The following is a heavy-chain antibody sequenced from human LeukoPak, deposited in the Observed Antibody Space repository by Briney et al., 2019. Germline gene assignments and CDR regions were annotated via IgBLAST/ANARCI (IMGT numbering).Heavy chain of an antibody. D-gene: IGHD2-2*01. CDR1: GGSFSGYY. Sequence: SETLSLTCAVYGGSFSGYYWSWIRQPPGKGLEWIGEINHSGSTNYNPSLKSRVTISVDASQNQFSLKLSSVTAADTAVYYCARIGYCSSTSCYGMDVWGQGTTVTVSS. V-gene: IGHV4-34*01. CDR3: ARIGYCSSTSCYGMDV. J-gene: IGHJ6*02. CDR2: INHSGST.